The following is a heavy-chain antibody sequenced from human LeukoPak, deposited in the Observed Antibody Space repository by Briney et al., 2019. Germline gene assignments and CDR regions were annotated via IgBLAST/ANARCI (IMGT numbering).Heavy chain of an antibody. CDR1: GYTFTGYY. Sequence: ASVKVSCKASGYTFTGYYMHWVRQAPGRGLEWMGRINPNSGGTNYAQKFQGRVTMTRDTSISTAYMELSRLRSDDTAVYYCARDTPLGYSYGYGRGDYWGQGTLVTVSS. J-gene: IGHJ4*02. V-gene: IGHV1-2*06. D-gene: IGHD5-18*01. CDR2: INPNSGGT. CDR3: ARDTPLGYSYGYGRGDY.